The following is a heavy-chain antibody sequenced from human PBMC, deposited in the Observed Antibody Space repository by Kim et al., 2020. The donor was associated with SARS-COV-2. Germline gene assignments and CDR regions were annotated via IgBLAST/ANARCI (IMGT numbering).Heavy chain of an antibody. CDR1: GGSISSSSYY. CDR2: IYYSGST. D-gene: IGHD3-10*01. V-gene: IGHV4-39*01. CDR3: ARHPYYYGSGSYFIFFDY. Sequence: SETLSLTCTVSGGSISSSSYYWGWIRQPPGKGLELIGSIYYSGSTYYNPSLKSRVTISVDTSKNQFSLKLSSVTAADTAVYYCARHPYYYGSGSYFIFFDYWGQGTLVTVSS. J-gene: IGHJ4*02.